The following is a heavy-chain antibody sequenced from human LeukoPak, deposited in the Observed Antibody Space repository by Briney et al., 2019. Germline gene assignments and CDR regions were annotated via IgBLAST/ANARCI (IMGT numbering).Heavy chain of an antibody. CDR2: ISYDGSNK. Sequence: PGRSLRLSCAASGFTFSSYAMHWVRQAPGKGLEWVAVISYDGSNKYYADSVKGRFTISRDNSKNTLYLQMNSLRAEDTAVYYCAKGNPSYDTFPYNWFDPWGQGTLVTVSS. CDR1: GFTFSSYA. V-gene: IGHV3-30-3*01. CDR3: AKGNPSYDTFPYNWFDP. D-gene: IGHD3-9*01. J-gene: IGHJ5*02.